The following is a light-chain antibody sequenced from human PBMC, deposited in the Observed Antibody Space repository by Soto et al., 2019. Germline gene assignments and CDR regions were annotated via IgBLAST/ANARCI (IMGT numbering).Light chain of an antibody. V-gene: IGKV1-39*02. CDR1: QSISSY. Sequence: DIQMTQSPSSLSASVGDRVTITCRASQSISSYLNWYQQKPGKAPKLLIYAASSLQSGVPSRFSGSGSGTDFSLTIARLEPEDFAVYYCQRYGLSPPFSFGPGTKVEIK. CDR3: QRYGLSPPFS. J-gene: IGKJ3*01. CDR2: AAS.